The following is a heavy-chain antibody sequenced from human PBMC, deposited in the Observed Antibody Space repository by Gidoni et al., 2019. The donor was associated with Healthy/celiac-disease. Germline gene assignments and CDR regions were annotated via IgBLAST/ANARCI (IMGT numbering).Heavy chain of an antibody. CDR1: GFTLGAYA. Sequence: EVQLVESGGGLVKPGRSLRLSCTASGFTLGAYAMSWFRQAQGKGLEWVGFIRSKAYGGTTEYAASVKGRFTISRDDSKSIAYLQMNSLKTEDTAVYYCTRVLLVRFLEWSTPHDYWGQGTLVTVSS. V-gene: IGHV3-49*05. CDR3: TRVLLVRFLEWSTPHDY. D-gene: IGHD3-3*01. CDR2: IRSKAYGGTT. J-gene: IGHJ4*02.